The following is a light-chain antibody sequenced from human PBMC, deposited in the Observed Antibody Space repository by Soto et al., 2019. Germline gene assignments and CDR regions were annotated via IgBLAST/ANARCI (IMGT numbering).Light chain of an antibody. CDR3: QEYNNWPPMYT. CDR1: QSVSRK. V-gene: IGKV3-15*01. Sequence: EIVMTQSPATLSVSPGERATLSCRASQSVSRKLAWYQQRPGQAPRLLVYDASTRATGIPGMFSGSGSGTDFTLTISSLQSEDFAVYYCQEYNNWPPMYTFGQGTKLEIK. J-gene: IGKJ2*01. CDR2: DAS.